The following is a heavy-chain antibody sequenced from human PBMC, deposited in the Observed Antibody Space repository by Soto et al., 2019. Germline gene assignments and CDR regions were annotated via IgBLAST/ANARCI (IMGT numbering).Heavy chain of an antibody. CDR3: ARGRYSSGWYGEWFDP. V-gene: IGHV4-4*02. Sequence: PSETLSLTCAVSGDSISSSNWWSWVRQPPGRGLEWIGEIYHSESTNYNPSLKSRVIISVDKSKNQFSLKLSSMTAADTAVYYCARGRYSSGWYGEWFDPWGQGNLVTVSS. J-gene: IGHJ5*02. CDR1: GDSISSSNW. D-gene: IGHD6-19*01. CDR2: IYHSEST.